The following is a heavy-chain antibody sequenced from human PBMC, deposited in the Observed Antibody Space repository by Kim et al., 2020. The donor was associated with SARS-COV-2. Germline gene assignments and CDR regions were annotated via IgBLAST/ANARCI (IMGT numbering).Heavy chain of an antibody. CDR1: GGTFSSYA. Sequence: SVKVSCKASGGTFSSYAISWVRQAPGQGLEWMGGIIPIFGTANYAQKFQGRVTITADESTSTAYMELSSLRSEDTAVYYCARAGSGGWLRYPVVVTARTDMLAFDIWGQGTMVTVSS. J-gene: IGHJ3*02. CDR3: ARAGSGGWLRYPVVVTARTDMLAFDI. CDR2: IIPIFGTA. D-gene: IGHD2-21*02. V-gene: IGHV1-69*13.